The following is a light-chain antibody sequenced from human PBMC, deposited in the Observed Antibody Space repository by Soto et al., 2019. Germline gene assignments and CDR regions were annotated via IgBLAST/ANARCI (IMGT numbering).Light chain of an antibody. V-gene: IGKV3-15*01. J-gene: IGKJ1*01. Sequence: EIVMTQSPATLSVSPGERATLSCRASQSVSSNLAWHQQKPGQAPRLLIYGVSTRATGVPARFSGSGSGTEFTLTISSLQPEDFAVYYCQHYYYWPPWTFGQGTKV. CDR3: QHYYYWPPWT. CDR2: GVS. CDR1: QSVSSN.